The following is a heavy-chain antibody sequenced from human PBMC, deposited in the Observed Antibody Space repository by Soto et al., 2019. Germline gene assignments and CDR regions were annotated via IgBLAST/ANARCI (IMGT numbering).Heavy chain of an antibody. Sequence: QLQLQESGPGLVKPSETLSLTCTVSGGSISSSSYYWGWIRQPPGKGLEWIGSIYYSGSTYYNPSLKSRVTISVDTSKNQSSLKLSSVTAADTAVYYCARPGSVSNWFDPWGQGTLVTVSS. V-gene: IGHV4-39*01. CDR2: IYYSGST. CDR1: GGSISSSSYY. CDR3: ARPGSVSNWFDP. J-gene: IGHJ5*02. D-gene: IGHD3-10*01.